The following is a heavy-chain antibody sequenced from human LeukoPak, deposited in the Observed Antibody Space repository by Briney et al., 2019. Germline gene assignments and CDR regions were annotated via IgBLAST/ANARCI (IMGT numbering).Heavy chain of an antibody. V-gene: IGHV3-7*01. Sequence: GGSLRLSCAASGFTFTSYAMSWVRQAPGKGLEWVANIKQDGSEKYYVDSVKGRFTISRDNAKNSLYLQMNSLRAEDTAVYYCARDWRITMVRGVKKLYYWGQGTLVTVSS. D-gene: IGHD3-10*01. J-gene: IGHJ4*02. CDR1: GFTFTSYA. CDR3: ARDWRITMVRGVKKLYY. CDR2: IKQDGSEK.